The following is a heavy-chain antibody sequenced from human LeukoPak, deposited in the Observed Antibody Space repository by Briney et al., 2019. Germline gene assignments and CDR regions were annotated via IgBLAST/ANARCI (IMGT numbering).Heavy chain of an antibody. D-gene: IGHD3-22*01. V-gene: IGHV3-7*03. Sequence: GGSLRLSCAASGFTLSTYWMSWVRQAPGKGLEWVATIKQDGSDKYYVDSAKGRFTISRDNAKNSLFLQMNSLRAEDTAVYYCARDFPYDSSGYPHQTYDYWGQGTLVTVSS. CDR2: IKQDGSDK. CDR3: ARDFPYDSSGYPHQTYDY. J-gene: IGHJ4*02. CDR1: GFTLSTYW.